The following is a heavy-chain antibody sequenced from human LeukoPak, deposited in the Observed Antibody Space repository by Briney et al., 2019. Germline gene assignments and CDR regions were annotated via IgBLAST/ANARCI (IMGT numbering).Heavy chain of an antibody. CDR3: AKDSRSSSIDF. CDR1: GFTFSNYD. J-gene: IGHJ4*02. CDR2: VWSDGINK. V-gene: IGHV3-33*06. Sequence: GRSLRLSSAASGFTFSNYDMHWVRQAPGKGLEWVAVVWSDGINKYYADSVKGRFTISRDNSKNTLYLQMNSLRAEDTALYYCAKDSRSSSIDFWGQGTLVTVSS. D-gene: IGHD6-6*01.